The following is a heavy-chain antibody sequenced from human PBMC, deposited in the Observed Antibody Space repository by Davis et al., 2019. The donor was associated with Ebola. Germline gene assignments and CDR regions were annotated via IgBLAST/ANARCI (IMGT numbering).Heavy chain of an antibody. J-gene: IGHJ4*02. Sequence: PGGSLRLSCVASGVTVSSNHMSWVRQAPGKGLEWVSILYSGGSTYYADSVKGRFTISRDNSTNTLYLQMNSLRAEDTAVYYCATTSDYRFDKWGQGTLVTVTS. D-gene: IGHD4-17*01. CDR1: GVTVSSNH. V-gene: IGHV3-53*01. CDR2: LYSGGST. CDR3: ATTSDYRFDK.